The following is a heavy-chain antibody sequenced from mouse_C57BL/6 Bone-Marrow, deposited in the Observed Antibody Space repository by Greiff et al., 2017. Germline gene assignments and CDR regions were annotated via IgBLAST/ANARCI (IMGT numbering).Heavy chain of an antibody. V-gene: IGHV1-59*01. J-gene: IGHJ3*01. CDR1: GYTFTSYW. Sequence: VQLQQPGAELVRPGTSVKLSCKASGYTFTSYWMHWVKQRPGQGLEWIGVIDPSDSYTNYNQKFKGKATLTVDTSSSTAYMQLSSLTSEDSAVXYWARLDYYGGSPPWFAYWGQGTLVTVSA. CDR2: IDPSDSYT. D-gene: IGHD1-1*01. CDR3: ARLDYYGGSPPWFAY.